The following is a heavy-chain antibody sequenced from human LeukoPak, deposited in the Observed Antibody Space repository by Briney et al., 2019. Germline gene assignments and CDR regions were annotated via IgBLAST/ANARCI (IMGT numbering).Heavy chain of an antibody. CDR3: AREAGWNTYYYGMDV. V-gene: IGHV1-69*13. J-gene: IGHJ6*04. Sequence: SVKVSCKASGGTFSSYAISWVRQAPGQGLEWMGGIIPIFGTANYAQKFQDRVTITADESTSTAYMELSSLRSEDTAVYYCAREAGWNTYYYGMDVWGKGTTVTVSS. D-gene: IGHD1/OR15-1a*01. CDR1: GGTFSSYA. CDR2: IIPIFGTA.